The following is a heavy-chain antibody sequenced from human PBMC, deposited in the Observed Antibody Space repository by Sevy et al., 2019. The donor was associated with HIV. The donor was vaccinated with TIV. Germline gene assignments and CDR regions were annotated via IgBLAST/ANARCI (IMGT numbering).Heavy chain of an antibody. CDR1: GYTFTNNYY. J-gene: IGHJ5*02. Sequence: ASVKVSCQTSGYTFTNNYYIDWVRQAPGQGLEWLGYINPNGGATKHAQKFQGRVTMTRDTSISTAYMELTRLTSDDTAIYYCARLRRVASYLNWFDTWGQGTQVTVSS. V-gene: IGHV1-2*02. CDR2: INPNGGAT. CDR3: ARLRRVASYLNWFDT. D-gene: IGHD3-16*02.